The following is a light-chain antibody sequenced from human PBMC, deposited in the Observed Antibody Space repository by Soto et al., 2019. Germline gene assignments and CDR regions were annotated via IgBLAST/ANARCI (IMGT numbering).Light chain of an antibody. CDR2: DNN. V-gene: IGLV1-51*01. Sequence: QSVLTQPPSVSAAPGQQVTISCSRSSSNIGNDYVSWYQQLPGTAPKLLIYDNNKRAAGVSNRFSGSKSGNTASLTISGLQAEDEADYYCSSYTSSSTYVFGTGTKVTVL. CDR3: SSYTSSSTYV. CDR1: SSNIGNDY. J-gene: IGLJ1*01.